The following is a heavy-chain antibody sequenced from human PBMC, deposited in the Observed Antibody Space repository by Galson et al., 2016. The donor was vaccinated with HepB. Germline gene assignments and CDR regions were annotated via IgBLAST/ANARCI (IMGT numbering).Heavy chain of an antibody. CDR1: GGTFISYA. CDR3: ARVRDGYNKYYHYGLDV. CDR2: IIPLYGTT. J-gene: IGHJ6*02. Sequence: SVKVSCKASGGTFISYAMSWARQAPGQGLEWMGGIIPLYGTTNYAQKFQGRVTITADESTSTAYMELSSLRSEDTAVYYCARVRDGYNKYYHYGLDVWGQGTTVTVSS. D-gene: IGHD5-24*01. V-gene: IGHV1-69*13.